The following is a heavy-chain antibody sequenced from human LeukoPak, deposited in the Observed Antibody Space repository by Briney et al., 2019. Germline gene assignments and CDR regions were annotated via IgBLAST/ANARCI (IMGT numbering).Heavy chain of an antibody. Sequence: GGSLRLSCAASGFTFSSYWMHWVRQAPGKGLVWVSRIKSDGSTTTYADSVKGRFTISRDNAENTLYLQMNSLRAEDTAVYYCARVVDTHFDYWGQGTLVTVSS. CDR1: GFTFSSYW. D-gene: IGHD5-18*01. V-gene: IGHV3-74*01. CDR3: ARVVDTHFDY. CDR2: IKSDGSTT. J-gene: IGHJ4*02.